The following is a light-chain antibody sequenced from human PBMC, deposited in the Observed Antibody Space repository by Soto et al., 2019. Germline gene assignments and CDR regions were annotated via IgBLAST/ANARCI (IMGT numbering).Light chain of an antibody. J-gene: IGKJ4*01. CDR3: MQGTHWPRT. Sequence: EAGMTQSPLSLPVTLGQSASISCRSSEYLLHNDGNTYLSWFHERPDQSPGRLIYMVSTRDAGVPDSFSGSGSGTDFTLNITRVAAEDVVVYYCMQGTHWPRTFGGGTTVEIK. CDR2: MVS. V-gene: IGKV2-30*02. CDR1: EYLLHNDGNTY.